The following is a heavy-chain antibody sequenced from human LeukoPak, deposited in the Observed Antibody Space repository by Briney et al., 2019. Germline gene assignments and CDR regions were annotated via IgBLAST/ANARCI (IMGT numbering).Heavy chain of an antibody. V-gene: IGHV1-18*01. D-gene: IGHD3-22*01. CDR1: GYTFTSYG. CDR3: ARVGYYDSSGYFDY. Sequence: ASVKVSCKASGYTFTSYGISWVRQAPGQGLEWMGWISAYNGNTNYAQKLQGRVTMTTDTSTGTAYMELRSLRSDDTAVYYCARVGYYDSSGYFDYWGQGTLVTVSS. CDR2: ISAYNGNT. J-gene: IGHJ4*02.